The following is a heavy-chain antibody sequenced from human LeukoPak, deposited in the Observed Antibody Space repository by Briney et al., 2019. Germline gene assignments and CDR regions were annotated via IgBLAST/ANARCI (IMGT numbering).Heavy chain of an antibody. J-gene: IGHJ4*02. CDR1: GYTFTSYG. CDR2: ISAYNGNT. Sequence: GASVKVSCKASGYTFTSYGISWVRQAPGQGLEWMGWISAYNGNTNYAQKLQGRVTMTTDTSTSTAYMELRSLRSDDTAVYYCARVSGRAAAGTEFDYWGQGTLVTVPS. V-gene: IGHV1-18*01. CDR3: ARVSGRAAAGTEFDY. D-gene: IGHD6-13*01.